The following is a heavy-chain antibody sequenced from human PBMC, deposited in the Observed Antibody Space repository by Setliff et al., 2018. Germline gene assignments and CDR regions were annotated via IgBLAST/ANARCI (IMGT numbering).Heavy chain of an antibody. CDR2: IYPGDSDT. CDR3: ARHESSGWFHNWFDP. V-gene: IGHV5-51*01. J-gene: IGHJ5*02. Sequence: GESLKISCKDSASTFSNYWIVWVRQMPGKGLEWMGMIYPGDSDTRYSPSFQGQVTISADKSISTAYLQWSSLKASDTAMYYCARHESSGWFHNWFDPWGQGTLVTVSS. D-gene: IGHD6-19*01. CDR1: ASTFSNYW.